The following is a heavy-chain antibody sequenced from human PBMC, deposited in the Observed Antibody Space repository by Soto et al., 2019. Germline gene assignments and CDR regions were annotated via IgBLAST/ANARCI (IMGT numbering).Heavy chain of an antibody. V-gene: IGHV4-61*01. CDR2: IYYSGST. Sequence: SETLSLTCTVSGGSVSSGSYYWSWIRQPPGKGLEWIGYIYYSGSTNYNPSLKSRVTISVDTSKNQFSLKLSSVTAADTAVYYCARGRITMVRGVIDAFDIWGQGTMVT. D-gene: IGHD3-10*01. CDR3: ARGRITMVRGVIDAFDI. CDR1: GGSVSSGSYY. J-gene: IGHJ3*02.